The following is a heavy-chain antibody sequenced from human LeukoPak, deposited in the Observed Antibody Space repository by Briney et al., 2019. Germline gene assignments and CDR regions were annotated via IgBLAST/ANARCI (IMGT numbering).Heavy chain of an antibody. CDR3: ARGYSSVHHLLFDF. CDR2: INPNSGGT. CDR1: GYAFTGHY. J-gene: IGHJ4*02. D-gene: IGHD6-19*01. V-gene: IGHV1-2*02. Sequence: ASVKVSCKSSGYAFTGHYMRWVRQAPGQGLEWMGWINPNSGGTNYAQKFQGRVTMTRDTSISTAYMELSRLRSDDTAVYYCARGYSSVHHLLFDFWGQGTLVTASS.